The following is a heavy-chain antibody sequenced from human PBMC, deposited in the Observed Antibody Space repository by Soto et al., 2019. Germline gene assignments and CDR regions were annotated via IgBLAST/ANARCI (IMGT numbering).Heavy chain of an antibody. J-gene: IGHJ4*02. V-gene: IGHV3-21*03. D-gene: IGHD6-19*01. Sequence: GGTLRLSCAASGLTFSHYSMTWVRQAPGKGLEWVSSISGSSSYIYYADSVKGRFTISRDNAKNSLSQQMNSLRAEDTAVYYSVIDSIAVPRYYFDYWGQGSLVTVSS. CDR2: ISGSSSYI. CDR3: VIDSIAVPRYYFDY. CDR1: GLTFSHYS.